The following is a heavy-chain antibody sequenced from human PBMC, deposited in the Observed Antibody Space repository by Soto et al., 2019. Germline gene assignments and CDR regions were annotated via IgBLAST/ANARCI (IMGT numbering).Heavy chain of an antibody. CDR2: IDPSDSYT. CDR3: ANSYSSGRSYGMDV. D-gene: IGHD6-19*01. Sequence: XESLKISCKGSGYSFTSYWLSWVRQIPGKGLEWMGRIDPSDSYTNYSPSFQGHVTISADKSISTAYLQWSSLKASDTAMYYCANSYSSGRSYGMDVWGQGTTVTVSS. V-gene: IGHV5-10-1*01. CDR1: GYSFTSYW. J-gene: IGHJ6*02.